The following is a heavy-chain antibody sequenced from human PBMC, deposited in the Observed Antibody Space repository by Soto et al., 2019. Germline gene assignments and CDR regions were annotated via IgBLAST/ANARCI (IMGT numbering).Heavy chain of an antibody. D-gene: IGHD3-9*01. V-gene: IGHV1-18*01. CDR1: GYTFTSYG. Sequence: QVQLVQSGAEVKKPGASVKVSCKASGYTFTSYGISSVRQAPGQGLERMGWISTYNGNTNYAQKLQGRVTMTTDTSRSTAYMELRSLKSDDTAVYYCARTRDDILTGYFYYYYGMDVWGQGTTVTVS. CDR2: ISTYNGNT. J-gene: IGHJ6*02. CDR3: ARTRDDILTGYFYYYYGMDV.